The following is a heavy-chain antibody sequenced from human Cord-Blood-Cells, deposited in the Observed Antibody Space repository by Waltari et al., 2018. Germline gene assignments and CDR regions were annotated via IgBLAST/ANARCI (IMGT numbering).Heavy chain of an antibody. V-gene: IGHV3-30-3*01. CDR3: ARDLWTGTTADY. J-gene: IGHJ4*02. CDR1: GFTFSSYA. CDR2: ISYDGSNK. Sequence: QVQLVESGGGVVQPGRSLRLSCAASGFTFSSYAMHWVRQAPGKGLEWVAVISYDGSNKYYADSVKGRFTISRDNSENTLYLQMNSLRAEDTAVYYCARDLWTGTTADYWGQGTLVTVSS. D-gene: IGHD1-7*01.